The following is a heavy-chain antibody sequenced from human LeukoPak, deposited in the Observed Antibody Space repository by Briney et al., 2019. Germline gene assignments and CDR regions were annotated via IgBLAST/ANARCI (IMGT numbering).Heavy chain of an antibody. V-gene: IGHV3-23*01. CDR3: AKAPAPEVAIIDY. Sequence: GGSLRLSCAASGFTFSSYAMSWVRQAPGKGLEWVSAISGSGGSTYYANSVKGRFTISRDNSKNTLYLQMNSLRAEDTAVYYCAKAPAPEVAIIDYWGQGTLVTVSS. J-gene: IGHJ4*02. CDR2: ISGSGGST. CDR1: GFTFSSYA.